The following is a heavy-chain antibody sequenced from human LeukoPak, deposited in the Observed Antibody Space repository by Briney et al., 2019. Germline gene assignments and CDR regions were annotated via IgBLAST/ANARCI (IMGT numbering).Heavy chain of an antibody. Sequence: GGSLRLSCAASGFTFSSYEMNWVRQAPGKGLEWVSYISSSGSTIYYADSVKGRFTISRDNAKNSLYLQMNRLRAEDTAVYYCARAGMGEIQLWLRYFDYWGQGALVTVSS. J-gene: IGHJ4*02. CDR1: GFTFSSYE. CDR2: ISSSGSTI. D-gene: IGHD5-18*01. CDR3: ARAGMGEIQLWLRYFDY. V-gene: IGHV3-48*03.